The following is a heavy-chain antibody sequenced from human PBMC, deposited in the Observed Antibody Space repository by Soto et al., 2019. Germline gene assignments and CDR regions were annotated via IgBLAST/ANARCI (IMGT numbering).Heavy chain of an antibody. D-gene: IGHD3-10*01. Sequence: PGGSLRLSCAASGLTFSNYIMHWVRQAPGKGLEWVAIILHDGNNKYYADSVKGRFTISRDNSKNTLYLQMNSLRTEDTAIYYCARDDEGGSYCDLGYWGQGTLVTVSS. CDR3: ARDDEGGSYCDLGY. CDR1: GLTFSNYI. J-gene: IGHJ4*02. V-gene: IGHV3-30-3*01. CDR2: ILHDGNNK.